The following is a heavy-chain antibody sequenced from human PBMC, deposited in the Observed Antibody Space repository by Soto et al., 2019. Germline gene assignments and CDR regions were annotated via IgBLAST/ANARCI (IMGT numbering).Heavy chain of an antibody. CDR1: GGSISSGGYY. J-gene: IGHJ4*02. Sequence: SETLSLTCTVSGGSISSGGYYWSWIRQHPGKGLEWIGYIYYSGSTYYNPSLKSRVTISVDTSKNQFSLKLSSVTAADTAVYYCARVSRIEYTRMYYFDYWGQGTLVTVSS. V-gene: IGHV4-31*03. CDR3: ARVSRIEYTRMYYFDY. D-gene: IGHD6-6*01. CDR2: IYYSGST.